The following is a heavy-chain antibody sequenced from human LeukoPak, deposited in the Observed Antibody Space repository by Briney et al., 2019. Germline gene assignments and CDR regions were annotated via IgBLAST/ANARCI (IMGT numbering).Heavy chain of an antibody. Sequence: GGSLRLSRAASGFSFSNYAMTWVRQAPGKGLDWVAGISGSGGSANYAASVLGRFTISRDNAKKSLYLQMNSLRAEDTAVYYCARAEYSSSSGGMDVWGQGTTVTVSS. D-gene: IGHD6-6*01. CDR1: GFSFSNYA. CDR3: ARAEYSSSSGGMDV. V-gene: IGHV3-23*01. CDR2: ISGSGGSA. J-gene: IGHJ6*02.